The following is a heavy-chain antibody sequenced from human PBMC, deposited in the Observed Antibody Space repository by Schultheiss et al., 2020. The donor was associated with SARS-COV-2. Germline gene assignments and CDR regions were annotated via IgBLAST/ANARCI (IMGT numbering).Heavy chain of an antibody. J-gene: IGHJ4*02. CDR1: GYSFSNYI. CDR3: AREIKQGSGSLDY. V-gene: IGHV1-2*02. D-gene: IGHD3-22*01. CDR2: INPNSGGT. Sequence: ASVKVSCKASGYSFSNYIMHWVRQAPGQGLEWMGWINPNSGGTNYAQKFQGRVTMTRDTSISTAYMELSRLRSDDTAVYYCAREIKQGSGSLDYWGQGTLVTVSS.